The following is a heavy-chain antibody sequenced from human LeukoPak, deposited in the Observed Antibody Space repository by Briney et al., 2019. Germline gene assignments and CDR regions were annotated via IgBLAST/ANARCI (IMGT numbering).Heavy chain of an antibody. CDR3: TLIQGWGAGSYFLDY. J-gene: IGHJ4*02. Sequence: GSLRLSCAASGFSIENDWMSWVRQAPGKGLEWVGRVKSYNAGGTTHYAAPVKGRFIISRDDSKNMLYLQMDSLKTEDTAVYYCTLIQGWGAGSYFLDYWGQGALVTVSS. CDR1: GFSIENDW. V-gene: IGHV3-15*01. CDR2: VKSYNAGGTT. D-gene: IGHD3-10*01.